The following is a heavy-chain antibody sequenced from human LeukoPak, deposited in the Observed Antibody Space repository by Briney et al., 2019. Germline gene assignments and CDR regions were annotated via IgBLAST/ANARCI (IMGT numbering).Heavy chain of an antibody. Sequence: ASVKVSCKASGYTFTSYGISWVRQAPGQGLEWMGWISAYNGNTNYAQKLQGRVTMTTDASTSTAYMELRSLRSDDTAVYYCARPSRGRGPIDYYYYMDVWGKGATVTVSS. J-gene: IGHJ6*03. CDR1: GYTFTSYG. D-gene: IGHD2-15*01. CDR2: ISAYNGNT. CDR3: ARPSRGRGPIDYYYYMDV. V-gene: IGHV1-18*01.